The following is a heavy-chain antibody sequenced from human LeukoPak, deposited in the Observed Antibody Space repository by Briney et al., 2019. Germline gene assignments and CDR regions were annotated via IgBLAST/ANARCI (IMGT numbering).Heavy chain of an antibody. J-gene: IGHJ4*02. V-gene: IGHV3-7*03. CDR2: IKQGGSEK. D-gene: IGHD3-10*01. CDR3: ARDTRGYFDY. CDR1: ASTLISTW. Sequence: GPSLTLSCAPAASTLISTWTSSVRQPPGNGLEWVANIKQGGSEKFYGDSVKGRFTISRDNAKNSLYLQMNSLRAEDTAVYYCARDTRGYFDYWGQGTLVTVS.